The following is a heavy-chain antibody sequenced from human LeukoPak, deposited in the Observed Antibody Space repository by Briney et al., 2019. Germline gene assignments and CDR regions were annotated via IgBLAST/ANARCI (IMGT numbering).Heavy chain of an antibody. CDR3: ARVDSSGYYSRY. J-gene: IGHJ4*02. V-gene: IGHV3-21*01. Sequence: GGSLRLSCAASGFTFSSYSMNWVRQAPGKGLEWVSSISSSSSYIYYADLVKGRFTISRDNAKNSLYLQMNSLRAEDTAVYYCARVDSSGYYSRYWGQGTLVTVSS. CDR1: GFTFSSYS. D-gene: IGHD3-22*01. CDR2: ISSSSSYI.